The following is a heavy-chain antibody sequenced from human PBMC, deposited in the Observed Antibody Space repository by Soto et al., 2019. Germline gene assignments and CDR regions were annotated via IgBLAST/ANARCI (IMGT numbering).Heavy chain of an antibody. D-gene: IGHD3-10*01. Sequence: GSLRLSCTASGFTFGDYAMSWVRQAPGKGLEWVGFIRSKAYGGTTEYAASVKGRFTISRDDSKSIAYLQMNSLKTEDTAVYYCTRAGFILVRGVNIDYWGQGTLVTVSS. CDR2: IRSKAYGGTT. J-gene: IGHJ4*02. CDR1: GFTFGDYA. V-gene: IGHV3-49*04. CDR3: TRAGFILVRGVNIDY.